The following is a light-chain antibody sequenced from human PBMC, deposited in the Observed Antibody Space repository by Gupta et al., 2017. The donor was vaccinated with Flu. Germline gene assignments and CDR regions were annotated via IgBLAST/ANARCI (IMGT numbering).Light chain of an antibody. CDR2: EVS. Sequence: QSALTQPAYMSRSPGQSLTISCTGTSSDVGGYNYVSWYPQHPGKAPKLMIYEVSNRPSGVSTLFSGSKSGNTASLTISGLHAEDEAYYYCSSNTSSSTWVFGGGTKLTVL. CDR3: SSNTSSSTWV. V-gene: IGLV2-14*01. CDR1: SSDVGGYNY. J-gene: IGLJ3*02.